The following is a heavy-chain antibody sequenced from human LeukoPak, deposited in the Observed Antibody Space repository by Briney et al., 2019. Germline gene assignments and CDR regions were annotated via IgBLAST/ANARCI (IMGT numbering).Heavy chain of an antibody. V-gene: IGHV3-7*01. CDR2: INPAGSET. CDR3: ATFGIVAALDL. J-gene: IGHJ4*02. Sequence: PGGSLRLSCAASGFSFNAYWMAWVRQAPGTGLEWVANINPAGSETFHVDPVKGRFSISRDHAKNLVYLQMNSLRAEDTAVYYCATFGIVAALDLWGQGTLVTVSS. D-gene: IGHD5-12*01. CDR1: GFSFNAYW.